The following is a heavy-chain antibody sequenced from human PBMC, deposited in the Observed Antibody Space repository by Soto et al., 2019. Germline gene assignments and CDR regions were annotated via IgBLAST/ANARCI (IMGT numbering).Heavy chain of an antibody. J-gene: IGHJ6*02. CDR3: ARQIAAAGFGGYYYGMDV. CDR1: GGSISSYY. V-gene: IGHV4-59*08. D-gene: IGHD6-13*01. CDR2: IYYSGST. Sequence: SETLSLTCTVSGGSISSYYWSLIRQPPGKGLEWIGYIYYSGSTNYNPSLKSRVTISVDTSKNQFSLKLSSVTAADTAVYYCARQIAAAGFGGYYYGMDVWGQGTTVTVSS.